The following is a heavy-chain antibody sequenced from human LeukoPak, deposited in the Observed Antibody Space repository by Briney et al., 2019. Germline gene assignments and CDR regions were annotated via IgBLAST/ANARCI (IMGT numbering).Heavy chain of an antibody. CDR3: ARSSLTEFDY. J-gene: IGHJ4*02. D-gene: IGHD3-9*01. Sequence: PSETLSLTCAVSGGSISSGGYSWSWIRQPPGKGLEWIGSIYYSGSTYYNPSLKSRVTISVDTSKNQFSLKLSSVTAADTAVYYCARSSLTEFDYWGQGTLVTVSS. V-gene: IGHV4-30-2*03. CDR2: IYYSGST. CDR1: GGSISSGGYS.